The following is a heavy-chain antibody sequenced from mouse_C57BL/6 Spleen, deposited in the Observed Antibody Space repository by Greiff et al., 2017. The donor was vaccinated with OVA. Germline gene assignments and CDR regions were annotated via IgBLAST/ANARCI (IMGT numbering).Heavy chain of an antibody. D-gene: IGHD1-1*01. CDR2: IDPSDSYT. CDR1: GYTFTSYW. V-gene: IGHV1-59*01. CDR3: ARNYGSSPFWFAY. J-gene: IGHJ3*01. Sequence: VQLQQPGAELVRPGTSVKLSCKASGYTFTSYWMHWVKQRPGQGLEWIGVIDPSDSYTNYNQKFKGKATLTVDTSSSTAYMQLSSLTSEDSAVYYCARNYGSSPFWFAYWGQGTLVTVSA.